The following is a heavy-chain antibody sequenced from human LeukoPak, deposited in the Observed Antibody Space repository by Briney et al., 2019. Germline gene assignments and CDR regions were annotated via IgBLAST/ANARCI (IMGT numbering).Heavy chain of an antibody. Sequence: SVTVSCKASGGTFSSYAISWVRQAPGQGLEWMGGIIPIFGTANYAQKFQGRVTITTDESTSTAYMELSSLRSEDTAVYYCARVGATSTGNYYYYVDVWGKGTTVTVSS. CDR3: ARVGATSTGNYYYYVDV. CDR1: GGTFSSYA. V-gene: IGHV1-69*05. J-gene: IGHJ6*03. CDR2: IIPIFGTA. D-gene: IGHD1-26*01.